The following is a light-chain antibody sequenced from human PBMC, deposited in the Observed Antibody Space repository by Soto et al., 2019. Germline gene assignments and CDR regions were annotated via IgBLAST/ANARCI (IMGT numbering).Light chain of an antibody. CDR3: CSYAGSYTWV. Sequence: QSVLTQPRSVSGSPGQSVTISCTGTSSDVGGYYSVAWYQQRPDKAPKLIIYDVTKRPSGVPDRFSASKSGNTASLTISGLQAEDEADYYCCSYAGSYTWVFGTGTKLTVL. CDR1: SSDVGGYYS. V-gene: IGLV2-11*01. CDR2: DVT. J-gene: IGLJ1*01.